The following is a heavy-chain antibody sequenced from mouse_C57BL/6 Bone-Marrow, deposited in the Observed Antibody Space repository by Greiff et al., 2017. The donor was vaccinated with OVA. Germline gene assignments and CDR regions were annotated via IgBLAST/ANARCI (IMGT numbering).Heavy chain of an antibody. Sequence: QVHVKQPGAELVKPGASVKMSCKASGYTFTSYWITWVKQRPGQGLEWIGDIYPGSGSTNYNEKFKSKATLTVDTSSSTAYMQLSSLTSEDSAVYYCARRRELSDYFDYWGQGTTLTVSS. V-gene: IGHV1-55*01. CDR3: ARRRELSDYFDY. D-gene: IGHD4-1*01. J-gene: IGHJ2*01. CDR2: IYPGSGST. CDR1: GYTFTSYW.